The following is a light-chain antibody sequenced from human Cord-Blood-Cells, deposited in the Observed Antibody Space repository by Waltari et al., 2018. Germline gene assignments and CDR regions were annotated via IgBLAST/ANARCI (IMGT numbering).Light chain of an antibody. V-gene: IGKV4-1*01. J-gene: IGKJ1*01. Sequence: DIVTTQSPDSLAVSRGEWASINCKSSQSVLYRSNNKNYLAWYQQKPGQPPMLLIYWASTRESGVPDRFSGSGSGTDFTLTISSLQAEDVAVYYCKQYYSTPTFGQGTKVEIK. CDR1: QSVLYRSNNKNY. CDR2: WAS. CDR3: KQYYSTPT.